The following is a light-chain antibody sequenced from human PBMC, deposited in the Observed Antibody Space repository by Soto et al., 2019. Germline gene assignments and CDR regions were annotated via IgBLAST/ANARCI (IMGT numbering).Light chain of an antibody. CDR1: QNVRSN. CDR2: GAS. CDR3: QQDTSLRT. J-gene: IGKJ1*01. V-gene: IGKV3-15*01. Sequence: EIVMTQSPATLSVSPGGGATLSCRASQNVRSNLAWYQQRPGQPPRLLMYGASTRATGIPARFSGSGSGTEFTLTINSLQSEDFAVYYCQQDTSLRTFGQGTKVEIK.